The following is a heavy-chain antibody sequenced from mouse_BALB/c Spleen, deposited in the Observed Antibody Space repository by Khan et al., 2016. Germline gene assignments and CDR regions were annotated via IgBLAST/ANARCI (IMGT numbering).Heavy chain of an antibody. V-gene: IGHV2-9*02. Sequence: VQLQESGPGLVAPSQSLSITCTVSGFSLTSYGVHWVRQPPGKGLEWLGVIWAGGSTNYNSALMSSLSISNDNSKSQVFLKMNSLQTEDTAMYYCARLEDIWGQGTTLTVSS. J-gene: IGHJ2*01. CDR3: ARLEDI. CDR2: IWAGGST. D-gene: IGHD1-3*01. CDR1: GFSLTSYG.